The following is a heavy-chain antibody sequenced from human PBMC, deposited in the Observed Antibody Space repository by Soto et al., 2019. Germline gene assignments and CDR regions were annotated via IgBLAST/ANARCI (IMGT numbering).Heavy chain of an antibody. CDR2: IIPIFGTA. Sequence: QVQLVQSGAEVKKPGSSVKVSCKASGGTFSSYAISWVRQAPGQGLEWMGGIIPIFGTANYAQKFQGSVTITADESTSSAYMELSSLRSEDTAVYYCARHFDYYDSSGYYSWFDPWGQGTLVTVSS. D-gene: IGHD3-22*01. CDR3: ARHFDYYDSSGYYSWFDP. CDR1: GGTFSSYA. J-gene: IGHJ5*02. V-gene: IGHV1-69*01.